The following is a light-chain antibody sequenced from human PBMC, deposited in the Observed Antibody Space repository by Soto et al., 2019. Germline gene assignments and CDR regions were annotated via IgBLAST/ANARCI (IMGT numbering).Light chain of an antibody. CDR2: AAS. J-gene: IGKJ5*01. CDR3: LEQNSYTIT. CDR1: QGIRND. Sequence: DIQRNETTSSLSASVGDRVTITCRASQGIRNDLGWYQQKPGKAPKRLIYAASSLQSGVPSRFSGSGSGTECTITISSLKNEDVATYYSLEQNSYTITFGQGTRLEMK. V-gene: IGKV1-17*01.